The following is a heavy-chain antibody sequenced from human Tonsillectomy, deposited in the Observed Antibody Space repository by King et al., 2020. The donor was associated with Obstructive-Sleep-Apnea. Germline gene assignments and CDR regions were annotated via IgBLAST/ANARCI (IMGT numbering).Heavy chain of an antibody. CDR2: LYYSGST. J-gene: IGHJ5*02. V-gene: IGHV4-30-4*07. Sequence: VQLQESGPGLVKPSQTLSLTCAVSGGSISSTGYSWSWIRQPPEKGLEWIGYLYYSGSTSSNPSLKSRVTISVDTSKNQFSLRLISVTAADTGVYYCASGIAAAGRRVNWFDPWGQGTLVTVSS. CDR1: GGSISSTGYS. CDR3: ASGIAAAGRRVNWFDP. D-gene: IGHD6-13*01.